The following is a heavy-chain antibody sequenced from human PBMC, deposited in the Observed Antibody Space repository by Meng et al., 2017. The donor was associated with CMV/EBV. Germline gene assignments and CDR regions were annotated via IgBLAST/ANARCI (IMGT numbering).Heavy chain of an antibody. Sequence: GSLRLSCTASGGSISSYYWSRIRQPPGKGLEWIGYIYYSGSTNYNPSLKSRVTISVDTSKNQFSLKLSSVTAADTAVYYCASTMVRGVRGYYYGMDVWGQGNPGHRLL. V-gene: IGHV4-59*01. J-gene: IGHJ6*02. CDR3: ASTMVRGVRGYYYGMDV. D-gene: IGHD3-10*01. CDR2: IYYSGST. CDR1: GGSISSYY.